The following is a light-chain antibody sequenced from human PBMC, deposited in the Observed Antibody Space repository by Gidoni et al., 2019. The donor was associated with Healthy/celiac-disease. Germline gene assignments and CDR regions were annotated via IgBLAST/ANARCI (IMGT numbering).Light chain of an antibody. CDR2: DAS. J-gene: IGKJ4*01. V-gene: IGKV3-11*01. CDR3: QQRSNWPRLT. Sequence: EIVLTQSPATLSLSPGERATLSCRASQSVSSYLAWYQQNPGQAPRLLIYDASNRATGIPARFSGSGSGTDFTLTIISLEPEDFAVYYCQQRSNWPRLTFGGGTKVEIK. CDR1: QSVSSY.